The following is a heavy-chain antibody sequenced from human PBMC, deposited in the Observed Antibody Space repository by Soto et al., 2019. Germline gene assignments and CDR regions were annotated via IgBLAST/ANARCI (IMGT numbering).Heavy chain of an antibody. CDR2: ISTYNGNT. Sequence: GASVKVSCKTSGYTFTNFGISWVRQAPGQGLEWMGWISTYNGNTNYAQKFQGSVTMTADTSTRTVYMQLRSLKSDDTAVYYCARGGYYDNVWGKLSHYGLDVWGQGTSVTVSS. J-gene: IGHJ6*02. V-gene: IGHV1-18*01. CDR3: ARGGYYDNVWGKLSHYGLDV. CDR1: GYTFTNFG. D-gene: IGHD3-16*01.